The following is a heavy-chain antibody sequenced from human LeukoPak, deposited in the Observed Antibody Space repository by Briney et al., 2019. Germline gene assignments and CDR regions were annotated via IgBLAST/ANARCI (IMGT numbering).Heavy chain of an antibody. Sequence: SETLSLTCAVYGGSFSGYHWSWIRQPPGKGLEWIGEINHSGGTNYNPSLKSRVTISVDTSKNQFSLKLSSVTAADTAVYYCARGRTPPSFSYGYPYYFDYWGQGTLVTVSS. D-gene: IGHD5-18*01. CDR2: INHSGGT. CDR3: ARGRTPPSFSYGYPYYFDY. CDR1: GGSFSGYH. V-gene: IGHV4-34*01. J-gene: IGHJ4*02.